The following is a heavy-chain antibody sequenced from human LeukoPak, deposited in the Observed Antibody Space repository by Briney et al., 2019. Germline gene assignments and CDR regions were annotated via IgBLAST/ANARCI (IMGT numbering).Heavy chain of an antibody. CDR3: ARDRYFDYFRHAFDI. V-gene: IGHV1-46*01. CDR1: GYTFTSYY. J-gene: IGHJ3*02. Sequence: ASVKVSCKASGYTFTSYYMHWVRQAPGEGLEWMGIINPSGGSTTYAQKFQGRVTMTRDTSMSTAYMELSRLTSDDTAVYFCARDRYFDYFRHAFDIWGQGTMATIPS. D-gene: IGHD3-9*01. CDR2: INPSGGST.